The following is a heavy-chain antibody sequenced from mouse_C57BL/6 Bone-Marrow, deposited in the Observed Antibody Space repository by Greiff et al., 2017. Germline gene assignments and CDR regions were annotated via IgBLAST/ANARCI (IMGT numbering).Heavy chain of an antibody. CDR2: FHPYNDDT. CDR3: ARGGYYNFDY. Sequence: QVQLQQSGAELVKPGASVKMSCKASGYTFTTYPIEWMKQNHGKSLEWIGNFHPYNDDTKYNEKFKGKATFNVEQSSSTVYLGLSRLTSYDSAVYYCARGGYYNFDYWCQGTTLTVSS. D-gene: IGHD2-12*01. CDR1: GYTFTTYP. V-gene: IGHV1-47*01. J-gene: IGHJ2*01.